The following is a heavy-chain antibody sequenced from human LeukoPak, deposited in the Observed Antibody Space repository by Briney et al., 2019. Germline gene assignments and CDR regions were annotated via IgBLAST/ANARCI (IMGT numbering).Heavy chain of an antibody. CDR2: IYYSGST. Sequence: PSETLSLTCTVSGGSISSYYWSWIRQPPGKGLEWIGYIYYSGSTNYNPSLKSRVTISVDTSKNQFSLELSSVTAADTAVYYCARETWDLYYFDYWGQGTLVTVSS. D-gene: IGHD1-26*01. J-gene: IGHJ4*02. CDR1: GGSISSYY. CDR3: ARETWDLYYFDY. V-gene: IGHV4-59*01.